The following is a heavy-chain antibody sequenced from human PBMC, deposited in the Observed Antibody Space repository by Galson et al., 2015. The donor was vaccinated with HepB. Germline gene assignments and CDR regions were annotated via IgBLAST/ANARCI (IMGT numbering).Heavy chain of an antibody. J-gene: IGHJ6*03. D-gene: IGHD1-1*01. CDR3: ARDRFNWNDGHYYYMDV. V-gene: IGHV1-18*01. Sequence: SVKVSCKASGYTFIFYGISWVRQAPGQGLEWMGWISGYNGNTNYAQKLQGRVTMTTDTSTSTAYMELRSLRSDDTAVYYCARDRFNWNDGHYYYMDVWGKGTTVTVSS. CDR1: GYTFIFYG. CDR2: ISGYNGNT.